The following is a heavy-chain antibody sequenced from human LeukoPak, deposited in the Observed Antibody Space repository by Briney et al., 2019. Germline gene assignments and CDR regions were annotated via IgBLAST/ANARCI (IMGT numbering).Heavy chain of an antibody. D-gene: IGHD3-10*01. V-gene: IGHV1-69*01. J-gene: IGHJ5*02. CDR2: IFPIFGTA. CDR3: ASGIWFGEWRLNWFDP. CDR1: GGTFSSYA. Sequence: GASVKVSCKASGGTFSSYAISWVRQAPGQGLEWMGGIFPIFGTANYAQKFQGRVTITADESTSTAYMELSSLRSEDTAVYYCASGIWFGEWRLNWFDPWGQGTLVTVSS.